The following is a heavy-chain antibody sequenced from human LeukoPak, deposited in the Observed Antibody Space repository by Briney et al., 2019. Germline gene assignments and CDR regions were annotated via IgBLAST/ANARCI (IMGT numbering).Heavy chain of an antibody. V-gene: IGHV3-7*01. Sequence: GGSLRLSCAASGFTFSNAWMSWVRQAPGKGLEWVANIKQDGSEKYYVDSVKGRFTISRDNAKNSLYLQMNSLRAEDTAVYYCAREATTYDYGDYVLDYWGQGTLVTVSS. CDR2: IKQDGSEK. J-gene: IGHJ4*02. D-gene: IGHD4-17*01. CDR3: AREATTYDYGDYVLDY. CDR1: GFTFSNAW.